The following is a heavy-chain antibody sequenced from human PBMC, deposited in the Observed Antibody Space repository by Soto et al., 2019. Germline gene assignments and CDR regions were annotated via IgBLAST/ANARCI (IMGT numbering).Heavy chain of an antibody. CDR1: GGSISSSNYY. J-gene: IGHJ4*02. CDR3: AKRVDGNSYNYFDY. V-gene: IGHV4-39*01. CDR2: IYSDGST. Sequence: SETLSLTCTVSGGSISSSNYYWGWIRQPPGKGLEWIASIYSDGSTYYNPSLKSRITISVDTSKNQFSLDLSSVTAADTAVYYCAKRVDGNSYNYFDYWGQGTLVTVSS. D-gene: IGHD1-1*01.